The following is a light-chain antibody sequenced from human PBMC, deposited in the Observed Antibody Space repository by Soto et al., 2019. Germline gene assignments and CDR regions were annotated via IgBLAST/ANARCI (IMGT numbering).Light chain of an antibody. V-gene: IGKV3-20*01. CDR2: GAS. J-gene: IGKJ5*01. CDR1: QSVSSSY. CDR3: QQYGSSAIT. Sequence: ELVLTQSPGTLSLSPGERATLSCRASQSVSSSYLAWYQQKPGQAPRLLIYGASSRATGIPDGFSGSGSGTDFTLTISRLEPEDFAVYYCQQYGSSAITFGQGTRLEIK.